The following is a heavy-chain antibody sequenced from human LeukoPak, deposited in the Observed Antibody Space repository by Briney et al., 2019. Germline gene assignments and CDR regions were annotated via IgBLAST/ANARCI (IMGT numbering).Heavy chain of an antibody. CDR3: AVAPGDY. Sequence: ASVKVSCKASGSSGDTFNSHGVSWVRQAPGQGLEWMGWINPNSDYTFYAQKFQGRVTLTRDTSISTVYMELTTLTSDDTALYYCAVAPGDYWGQGTLVSVSA. J-gene: IGHJ4*02. V-gene: IGHV1-2*02. CDR2: INPNSDYT. D-gene: IGHD2-21*01. CDR1: GSSGDTFNSHG.